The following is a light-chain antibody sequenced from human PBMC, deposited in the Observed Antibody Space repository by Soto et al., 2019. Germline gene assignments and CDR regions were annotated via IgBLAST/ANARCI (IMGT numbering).Light chain of an antibody. V-gene: IGKV3-20*01. Sequence: EIVLTQSPDTLSLSPGERATLSCRASQSVANNYLAWYQQKPGQAPRLLIYVASTSATGIPDNFSGSGSGTYFTLTISRLEPEDFAVYYCQLYGNSAPFTFGPGTKVDIK. CDR3: QLYGNSAPFT. CDR1: QSVANNY. CDR2: VAS. J-gene: IGKJ3*01.